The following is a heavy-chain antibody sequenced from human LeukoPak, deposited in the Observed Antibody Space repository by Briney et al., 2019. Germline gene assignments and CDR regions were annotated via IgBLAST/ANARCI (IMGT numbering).Heavy chain of an antibody. Sequence: ASVKVSCKASGGTFSSYAISWVRQAPGQGLEWMGGIIPIFGTANYAQKFQGGVTITADESTSTAYMELSSLRSEDTAVYYCARTYCTNGVCYYYYYYGMDVWGQGTTVTVSS. D-gene: IGHD2-8*01. CDR2: IIPIFGTA. CDR3: ARTYCTNGVCYYYYYYGMDV. J-gene: IGHJ6*02. CDR1: GGTFSSYA. V-gene: IGHV1-69*13.